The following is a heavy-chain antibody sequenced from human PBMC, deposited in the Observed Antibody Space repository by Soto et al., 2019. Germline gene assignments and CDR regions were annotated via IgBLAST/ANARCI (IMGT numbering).Heavy chain of an antibody. Sequence: EVQLVESGGGLVQPGGSLRLSCAASGFTFSDYWMHWVRQAPGKGLVWVSRINTDGSSATYADSVKGRFTISRDNAKNSLYLQMNSLRAEDTAVYYCARDRRSSSSLVDCWGQGTLVTFSS. V-gene: IGHV3-74*01. CDR2: INTDGSSA. D-gene: IGHD6-6*01. J-gene: IGHJ4*02. CDR1: GFTFSDYW. CDR3: ARDRRSSSSLVDC.